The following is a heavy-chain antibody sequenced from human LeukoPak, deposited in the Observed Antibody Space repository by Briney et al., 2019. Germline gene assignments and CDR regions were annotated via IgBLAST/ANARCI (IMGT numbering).Heavy chain of an antibody. CDR3: ADPDGKAEYFQH. Sequence: GGSLRLSCAASGFTFSSYAMSWVRPAPGKGLEWVSAISGSGGSTYYADSVKGRFTISIDNSKNTLYLQMNSLRAEDTAVYYCADPDGKAEYFQHWGQGTLVTVSS. CDR1: GFTFSSYA. CDR2: ISGSGGST. J-gene: IGHJ1*01. V-gene: IGHV3-23*01. D-gene: IGHD1-1*01.